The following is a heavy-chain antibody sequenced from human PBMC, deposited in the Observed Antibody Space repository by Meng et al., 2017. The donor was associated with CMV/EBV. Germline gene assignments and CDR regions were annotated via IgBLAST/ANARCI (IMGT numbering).Heavy chain of an antibody. CDR3: ARDPSITPGQH. CDR1: GFTFSSYS. Sequence: LTCAASGFTFSSYSMNWVRQAPGKGLEWVSSISSSSSYIYYADSVKGRFTISRDNAKNSLYLQMNSLRAEDTAVYYCARDPSITPGQHWGQGTLVTVSS. CDR2: ISSSSSYI. D-gene: IGHD5-24*01. V-gene: IGHV3-21*01. J-gene: IGHJ1*01.